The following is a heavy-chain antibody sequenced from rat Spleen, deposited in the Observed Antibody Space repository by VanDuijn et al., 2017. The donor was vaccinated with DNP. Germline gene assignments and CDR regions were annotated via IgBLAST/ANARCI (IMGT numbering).Heavy chain of an antibody. CDR3: ARERGYSRYFDY. CDR2: INIDRTKI. Sequence: EVQLVESGGGLVQPGSSLKVSCIASGFTFSTYVMHWFRQAPENGMEWLAFINIDRTKIHYAETVKGRLTISRDNAKNTVDMQLSSLRSEDTAMYYCARERGYSRYFDYWGQGVMVTVSS. V-gene: IGHV5-41*01. CDR1: GFTFSTYV. J-gene: IGHJ2*01. D-gene: IGHD4-3*01.